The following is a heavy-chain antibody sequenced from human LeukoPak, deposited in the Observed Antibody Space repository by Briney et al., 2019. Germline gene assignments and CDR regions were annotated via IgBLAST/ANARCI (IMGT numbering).Heavy chain of an antibody. D-gene: IGHD3-22*01. Sequence: PGGSLRLSCAASGRAITTYMMSWVRQAPGKGLEWVSSISDRGGYIYYADSVKGRFTISRENSKNTIYLQMNSLRAEDTAMYYCAKRSSISSGYFDFWGRGTLVTVSS. CDR2: ISDRGGYI. J-gene: IGHJ4*02. CDR1: GRAITTYM. V-gene: IGHV3-23*01. CDR3: AKRSSISSGYFDF.